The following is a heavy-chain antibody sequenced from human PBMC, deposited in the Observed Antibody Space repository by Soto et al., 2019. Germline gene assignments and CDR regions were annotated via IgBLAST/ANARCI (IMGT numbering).Heavy chain of an antibody. CDR1: GYTFTSYE. D-gene: IGHD4-17*01. CDR3: ARGIKYGAYSRWFDP. CDR2: MNPDSGKT. Sequence: QVQLLQSGAEVKKPGASVKVSCKASGYTFTSYEINWVRQATGQGLEYLGWMNPDSGKTAYVQKFQGRVTMPWDTSISTAYMELSSLRSEDTAVYFCARGIKYGAYSRWFDPWGQGTLVTVSS. V-gene: IGHV1-8*01. J-gene: IGHJ5*02.